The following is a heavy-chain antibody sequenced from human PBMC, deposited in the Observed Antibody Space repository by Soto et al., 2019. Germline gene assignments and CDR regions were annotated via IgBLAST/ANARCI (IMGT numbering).Heavy chain of an antibody. CDR3: AKAPDQGYGFYYFDY. D-gene: IGHD5-18*01. CDR1: GFTFSSYA. CDR2: ISGSGGST. V-gene: IGHV3-23*01. J-gene: IGHJ4*02. Sequence: HPGGSLRLSCAASGFTFSSYAMSWVRQAPGKGLEWVSAISGSGGSTYYADSVKGRFTISRDNSKNTLYLQMNSLRAEDTAVYYFAKAPDQGYGFYYFDYWGQGTLVTVSS.